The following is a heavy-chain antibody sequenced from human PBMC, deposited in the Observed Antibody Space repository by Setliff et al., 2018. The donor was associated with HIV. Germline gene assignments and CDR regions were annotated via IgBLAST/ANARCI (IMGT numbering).Heavy chain of an antibody. CDR2: ISSGGGT. CDR3: VRDSDFYRFDH. D-gene: IGHD2-21*02. J-gene: IGHJ5*02. Sequence: PGGSLRLSCAASGFPFSNYAMSWVRQAPGKGLEWVSAISSGGGTYYADFVKGRFTISRDNSKNTLYLQMNSLRLEDTALYYCVRDSDFYRFDHWGQGILVTVSS. V-gene: IGHV3-23*01. CDR1: GFPFSNYA.